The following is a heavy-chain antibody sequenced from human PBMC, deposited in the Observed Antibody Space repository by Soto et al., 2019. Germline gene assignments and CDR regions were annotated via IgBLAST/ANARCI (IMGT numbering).Heavy chain of an antibody. D-gene: IGHD2-8*01. Sequence: QVQLVQSGAEVKKPGASVKVSCKASGYTYTSYAINWVRHATGQGLEWMGWMNPNSGNTGYAQKFQGRVTMTRNTSICTADMELSSLRSEDTAVYYCAREMASKGFDYWGQGTLVTVSS. CDR3: AREMASKGFDY. V-gene: IGHV1-8*01. CDR1: GYTYTSYA. CDR2: MNPNSGNT. J-gene: IGHJ4*02.